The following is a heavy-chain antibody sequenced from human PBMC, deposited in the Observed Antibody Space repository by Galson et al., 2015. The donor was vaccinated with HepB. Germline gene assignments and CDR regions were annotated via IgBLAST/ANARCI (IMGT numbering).Heavy chain of an antibody. J-gene: IGHJ6*03. D-gene: IGHD3-22*01. V-gene: IGHV4-59*01. CDR1: GGFISDYY. Sequence: TLSLTCSVSGGFISDYYWNWIRQPPGKGLEWIGNVYYSGSTDYHPSLKSRVTISVDTSKNQFSLKLSSVTAADTAVYYCAREVKSGYYDRKNYYYYSYMDVWGKGTMVTVSS. CDR2: VYYSGST. CDR3: AREVKSGYYDRKNYYYYSYMDV.